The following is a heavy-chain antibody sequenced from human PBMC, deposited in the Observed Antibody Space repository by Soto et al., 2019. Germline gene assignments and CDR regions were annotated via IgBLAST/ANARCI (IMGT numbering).Heavy chain of an antibody. CDR1: GDSVSSNSAA. V-gene: IGHV6-1*01. CDR2: TYYRSKWYT. Sequence: QVQLQQSGPGLVKPSQTLSLTCAISGDSVSSNSAAWNWIRQSPSRGLEGLGRTYYRSKWYTDYAGSGKSRITISPDTAKNQFSLQLNSVTPVATAVYYCARGDSSSFYWFDPWGQGALVTVSS. D-gene: IGHD6-6*01. CDR3: ARGDSSSFYWFDP. J-gene: IGHJ5*02.